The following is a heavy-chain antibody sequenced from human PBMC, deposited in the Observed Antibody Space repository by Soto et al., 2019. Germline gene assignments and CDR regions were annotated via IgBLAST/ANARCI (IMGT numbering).Heavy chain of an antibody. CDR3: ARGEYYGSRYNWFDP. V-gene: IGHV1-18*01. D-gene: IGHD3-10*01. J-gene: IGHJ5*02. CDR2: ISAYNGNT. Sequence: ASVKVSCKASGYTFTSYGISWVRQAPGQGLEWMGWISAYNGNTNYAQKLQGRVTMTTDTSTSTAYMELRSLRSDDTAVYYCARGEYYGSRYNWFDPWGPGTLVTVSS. CDR1: GYTFTSYG.